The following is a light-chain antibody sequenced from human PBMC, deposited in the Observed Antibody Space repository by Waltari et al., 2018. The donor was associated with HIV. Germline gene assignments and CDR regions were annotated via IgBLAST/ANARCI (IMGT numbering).Light chain of an antibody. CDR1: SSNIGNNY. Sequence: QSVLTQPPSVSAAPGQKVTISCSGSSSNIGNNYVSWYQQLPGTAPKLLIHENNERPSGIPDRFAGSKSGTSATLGITGLQTGDEADYYCGTWDFSLSAGVFGGGTKLTVL. J-gene: IGLJ2*01. CDR2: ENN. CDR3: GTWDFSLSAGV. V-gene: IGLV1-51*02.